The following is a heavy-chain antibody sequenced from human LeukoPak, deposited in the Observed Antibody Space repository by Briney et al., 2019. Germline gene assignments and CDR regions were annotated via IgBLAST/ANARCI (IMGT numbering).Heavy chain of an antibody. D-gene: IGHD6-13*01. CDR3: ASSSWYAHYYYYYMDV. V-gene: IGHV1-2*02. CDR1: GYTFTGYY. CDR2: INPNSGGT. Sequence: ASVKVSCKASGYTFTGYYMHWVRQAPGQGLEWMGWINPNSGGTNYAQKFQGRVTMTRDTSISTAYMELSRLRSDDTAVYYCASSSWYAHYYYYYMDVWGKGTTVTVSS. J-gene: IGHJ6*03.